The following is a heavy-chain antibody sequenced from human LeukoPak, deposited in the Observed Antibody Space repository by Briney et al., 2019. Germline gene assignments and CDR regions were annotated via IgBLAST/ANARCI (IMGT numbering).Heavy chain of an antibody. CDR1: GGTFSSYA. J-gene: IGHJ4*02. Sequence: SVKVPCKASGGTFSSYAISWVRQAPGQGLEWMGRIIPIFGTANYAQKFQGRVTITTDESTSTAYMELSSLRSEDTAVYYCARTAGIDGSGSYYNQPFDYWGQGTLVTVSS. V-gene: IGHV1-69*05. D-gene: IGHD3-10*01. CDR3: ARTAGIDGSGSYYNQPFDY. CDR2: IIPIFGTA.